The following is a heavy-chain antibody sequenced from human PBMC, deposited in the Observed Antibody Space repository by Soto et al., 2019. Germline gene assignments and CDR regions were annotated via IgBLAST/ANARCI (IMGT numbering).Heavy chain of an antibody. Sequence: QVQLVQSGAEVKKPGASVKVSCKASGYTFTSYNINWVRQATGQGLEWMGWMNPNSGNTGSAQTFQDRITLTRDTSITTAYMELSSLRSDDTAVYFCVRYGVAAAYWGQGTLVTVSS. CDR3: VRYGVAAAY. J-gene: IGHJ4*02. V-gene: IGHV1-8*01. CDR2: MNPNSGNT. D-gene: IGHD2-8*01. CDR1: GYTFTSYN.